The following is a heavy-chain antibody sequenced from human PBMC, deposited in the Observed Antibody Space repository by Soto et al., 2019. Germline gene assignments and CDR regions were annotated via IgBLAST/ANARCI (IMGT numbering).Heavy chain of an antibody. V-gene: IGHV3-30-3*01. Sequence: GGSLRLSCAASGFTFSSYAMHWVRQAPGKGLEWVAVISYDGSNKYYADSVKGRFTISRDNSKNTLYLQMNSLRAEDTAVYYCASPIAAADYNPLTNWFDPWGQGTLVTVSS. J-gene: IGHJ5*02. CDR1: GFTFSSYA. D-gene: IGHD6-13*01. CDR2: ISYDGSNK. CDR3: ASPIAAADYNPLTNWFDP.